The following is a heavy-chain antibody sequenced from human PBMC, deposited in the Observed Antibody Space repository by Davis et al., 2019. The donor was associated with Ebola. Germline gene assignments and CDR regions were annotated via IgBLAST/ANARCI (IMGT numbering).Heavy chain of an antibody. CDR1: GGSFSSYY. V-gene: IGHV4-59*12. J-gene: IGHJ6*02. CDR2: IYYSGST. Sequence: MPSETLSLTCAVYGGSFSSYYWSWIRQPPGKGLEWIGYIYYSGSTNYNPSLKSRVTISVDTSKNQFSLKLSSVTAADTAVYYCARVRSSGWKNYYYYYGMDVWGQGTTVTVSS. CDR3: ARVRSSGWKNYYYYYGMDV. D-gene: IGHD6-19*01.